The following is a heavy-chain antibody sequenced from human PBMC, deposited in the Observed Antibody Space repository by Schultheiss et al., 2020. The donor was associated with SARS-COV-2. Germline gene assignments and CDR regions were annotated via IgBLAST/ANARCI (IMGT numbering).Heavy chain of an antibody. J-gene: IGHJ6*02. CDR3: ARDAPKAAAGKWGYYYYGMNV. CDR1: GGSISSGGYY. D-gene: IGHD6-13*01. CDR2: IYYSGST. Sequence: SETLSLTCTVSGGSISSGGYYWSWIRQHPGKGLEWIGYIYYSGSTYYNPSLKSRVTISVDTSKNQFSLKLSSVTAADTAVYYCARDAPKAAAGKWGYYYYGMNVWGQGTRVTVSS. V-gene: IGHV4-31*03.